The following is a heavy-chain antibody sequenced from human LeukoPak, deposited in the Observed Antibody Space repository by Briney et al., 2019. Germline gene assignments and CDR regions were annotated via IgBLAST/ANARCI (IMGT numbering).Heavy chain of an antibody. CDR1: GGSISSGGYY. D-gene: IGHD2-2*01. CDR3: ARGDSGYCSSTSCYSFDY. CDR2: IYHSGST. Sequence: SETLSLTCTVSGGSISSGGYYWSWIRQPPGKGLEWIGYIYHSGSTYYNPSLKSRVTISVDRSKNQFSLKLSSVTAADTAVYYCARGDSGYCSSTSCYSFDYWGQGTLVTVSS. J-gene: IGHJ4*02. V-gene: IGHV4-30-2*01.